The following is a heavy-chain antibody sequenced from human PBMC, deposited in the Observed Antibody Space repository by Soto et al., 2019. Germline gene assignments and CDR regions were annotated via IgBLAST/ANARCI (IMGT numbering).Heavy chain of an antibody. V-gene: IGHV3-23*01. D-gene: IGHD6-13*01. CDR2: ISGSGGST. CDR1: GFAFSSYA. CDR3: AKDHRGRIAAAGRSDWFDP. Sequence: TGGSLTLSCAASGFAFSSYAMSWVRQAPGKGLEWVSAISGSGGSTYYADSVKGRFTISRDNSKNTLYLQMNSLRAEDTAVYYCAKDHRGRIAAAGRSDWFDPWGQGTLVTVSS. J-gene: IGHJ5*02.